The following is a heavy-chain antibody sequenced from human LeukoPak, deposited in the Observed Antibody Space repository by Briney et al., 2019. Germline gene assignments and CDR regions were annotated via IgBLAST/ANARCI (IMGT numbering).Heavy chain of an antibody. J-gene: IGHJ6*02. V-gene: IGHV1-69*13. CDR3: ARVSIAARLNYYYGMDV. CDR2: IIPIVDTA. Sequence: SVKVSCKASGYTFTSYGISWVRQAPGQGLEWMGGIIPIVDTANYAQKFQGRVTITADESTSTAYMELSSLRSEDTAVYYCARVSIAARLNYYYGMDVWGQGTTVTVSS. D-gene: IGHD6-6*01. CDR1: GYTFTSYG.